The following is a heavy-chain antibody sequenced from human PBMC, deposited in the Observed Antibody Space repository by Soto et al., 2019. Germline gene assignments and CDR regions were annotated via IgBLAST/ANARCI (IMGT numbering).Heavy chain of an antibody. CDR1: GFIFENYA. CDR3: AKDGDFGEDGPAEYFEH. J-gene: IGHJ1*01. D-gene: IGHD4-17*01. V-gene: IGHV3-23*01. Sequence: DVNLLESGGGLVQPGGSLRISCVGSGFIFENYAMTWVRQAPGKGLEWVSGTTGSGGKKHYADSVRGRFTISRDNSKKTLYLEMKSLRVEDTAVYFCAKDGDFGEDGPAEYFEHWGQGTRVTVSS. CDR2: TTGSGGKK.